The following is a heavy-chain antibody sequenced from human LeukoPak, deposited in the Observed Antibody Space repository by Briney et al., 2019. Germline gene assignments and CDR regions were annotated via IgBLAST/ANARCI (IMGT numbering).Heavy chain of an antibody. CDR2: SSGSGGST. J-gene: IGHJ6*02. CDR3: YSTMAPRYGMDV. CDR1: GFTFSSYA. D-gene: IGHD4/OR15-4a*01. Sequence: PGGSLRFSCAASGFTFSSYAMSWVRQAPGKGLEWVSASSGSGGSTYYADSVKGRFTISRDNSKDTLYLQMNSLRAEDTAVYYCYSTMAPRYGMDVWGQGTTVTVSS. V-gene: IGHV3-23*01.